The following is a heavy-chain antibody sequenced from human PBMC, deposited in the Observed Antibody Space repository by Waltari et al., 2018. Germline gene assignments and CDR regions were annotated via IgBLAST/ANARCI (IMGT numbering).Heavy chain of an antibody. Sequence: EVQLVESGGGLVQPGGSLRLSCAASGFTFSSFAMNWVRQAPGKGLEWVSGISGSGGSTYYADSVKGRFTISRDNSKNTLYLQMNSLRAEDTAVYYCARDSAITELAFDIWGQGTMVTVSS. CDR2: ISGSGGST. V-gene: IGHV3-23*04. D-gene: IGHD5-12*01. CDR1: GFTFSSFA. CDR3: ARDSAITELAFDI. J-gene: IGHJ3*02.